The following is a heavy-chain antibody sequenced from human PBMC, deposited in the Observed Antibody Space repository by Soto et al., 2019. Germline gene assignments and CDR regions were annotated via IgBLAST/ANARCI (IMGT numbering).Heavy chain of an antibody. CDR2: INLDGSDK. V-gene: IGHV3-7*05. CDR3: ATSARLGQS. CDR1: GFSFRSYW. Sequence: EVQLVESGGDLVQPGGSLRLSCAASGFSFRSYWMTWVRQAPGKGLEWVATINLDGSDKYYVDSVKGRFTISRDNAKNSLSLQLNDLRAEDSAVYYCATSARLGQSWGQGTLVTVSS. J-gene: IGHJ1*01. D-gene: IGHD3-16*01.